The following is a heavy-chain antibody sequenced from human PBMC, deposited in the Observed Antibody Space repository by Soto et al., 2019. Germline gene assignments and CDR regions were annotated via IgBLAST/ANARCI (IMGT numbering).Heavy chain of an antibody. CDR1: GYTFTSYD. V-gene: IGHV1-8*01. CDR2: MNPNSGNT. D-gene: IGHD3-3*01. J-gene: IGHJ3*02. CDR3: ARGLDFWRTEAFDI. Sequence: ASVKVSCKASGYTFTSYDINWVRQATGQGLEWMGWMNPNSGNTGYAQKFQGRVTMTRNTSISTAYMELSSLRSEDTAVYYCARGLDFWRTEAFDIWGQGTMVTVSS.